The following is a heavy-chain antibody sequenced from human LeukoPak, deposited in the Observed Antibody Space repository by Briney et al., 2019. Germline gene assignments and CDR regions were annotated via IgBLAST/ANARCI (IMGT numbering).Heavy chain of an antibody. D-gene: IGHD4-11*01. J-gene: IGHJ4*02. Sequence: SETLSLTCAVYGGSFSGYCWSWIRQPPGKGLEWIGEINHSGSTNYNPSLKSRVTISVDTSKNQFSLKLSSVTAADTAVYYCASRSNYDPGYWGQGTLVTVSS. V-gene: IGHV4-34*01. CDR1: GGSFSGYC. CDR3: ASRSNYDPGY. CDR2: INHSGST.